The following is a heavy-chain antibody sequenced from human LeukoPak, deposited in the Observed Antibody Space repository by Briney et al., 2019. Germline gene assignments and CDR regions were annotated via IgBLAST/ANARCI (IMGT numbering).Heavy chain of an antibody. V-gene: IGHV1-69*04. J-gene: IGHJ5*02. CDR1: GGTFSSYA. CDR2: IIPILAIS. Sequence: VASVTVSCKASGGTFSSYAISWVRQAPGQGLEWMGRIIPILAISNYAQKFQGRVTITADKSTSTAYMELSSLRSEDTAIYYCARALAVAASSYDLWGQGTLVTVSS. CDR3: ARALAVAASSYDL. D-gene: IGHD6-19*01.